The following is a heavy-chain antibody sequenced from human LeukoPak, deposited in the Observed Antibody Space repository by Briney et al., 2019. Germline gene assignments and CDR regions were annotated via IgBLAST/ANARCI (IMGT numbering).Heavy chain of an antibody. Sequence: ASVKVSCKASGGTFNNYAFSWMRQAPGQGLEWMGGLIPIFGTANYAQKFQGRVTITADKSTSTAYMELSSLRSEDTAVYYCASNRGPHYYGSGSYPPNWGQGTLVTVSS. D-gene: IGHD3-10*01. CDR2: LIPIFGTA. CDR3: ASNRGPHYYGSGSYPPN. J-gene: IGHJ4*02. V-gene: IGHV1-69*06. CDR1: GGTFNNYA.